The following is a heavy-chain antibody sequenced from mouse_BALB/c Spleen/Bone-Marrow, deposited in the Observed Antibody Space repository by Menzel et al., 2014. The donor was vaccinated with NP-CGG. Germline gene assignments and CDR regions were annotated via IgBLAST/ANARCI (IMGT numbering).Heavy chain of an antibody. CDR3: ARDDVWYAMDY. CDR1: GFTFSSYG. J-gene: IGHJ4*01. V-gene: IGHV5-6-3*01. CDR2: INSNGGST. Sequence: EVQVVESGGGLVQPGGSLKLSCAASGFTFSSYGMSWVRQTPDKRLELVATINSNGGSTYYPDSVKGRFTISRDNAKNTLYLRMSSLKSEDTAMYYCARDDVWYAMDYWGQGTSVTVSS.